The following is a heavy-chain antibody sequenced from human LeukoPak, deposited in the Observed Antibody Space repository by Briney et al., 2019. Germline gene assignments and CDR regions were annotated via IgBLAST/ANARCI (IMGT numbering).Heavy chain of an antibody. CDR1: GGSISSYY. J-gene: IGHJ4*02. CDR2: IYYTGST. Sequence: SETLSLTCTVSGGSISSYYCNWIRQPPGKGLEWIGYIYYTGSTNYNPSLKSRVTISVDTSKNQFSLKLSSVTAADTAVYYCAREASGVDYWGQGTLVTVSS. CDR3: AREASGVDY. D-gene: IGHD5-12*01. V-gene: IGHV4-59*01.